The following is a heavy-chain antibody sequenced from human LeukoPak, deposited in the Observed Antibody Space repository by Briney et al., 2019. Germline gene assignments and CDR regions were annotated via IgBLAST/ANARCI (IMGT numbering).Heavy chain of an antibody. CDR3: ARDLITMVRGVIKPLGY. V-gene: IGHV1-2*02. CDR1: GYTXTGYY. D-gene: IGHD3-10*01. J-gene: IGHJ4*02. Sequence: PSVKVSCKASGYTXTGYYMHGVRQAPGQGLEWMGWINPNSGRTNYAQKFQGRVTMTRDTSISTAYMELSRLRSDDTAVYYCARDLITMVRGVIKPLGYWGQGTLVTVSS. CDR2: INPNSGRT.